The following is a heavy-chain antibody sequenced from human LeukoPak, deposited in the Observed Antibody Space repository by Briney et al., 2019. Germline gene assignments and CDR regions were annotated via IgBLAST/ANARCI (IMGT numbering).Heavy chain of an antibody. CDR1: GFTFSSYS. Sequence: PGGSLRLSCAASGFTFSSYSMNWVRQAPGKGLEWVSSISSSSSYIYYADSVKGRFTISRDNAKNSLYLQMNILKAENTSHQYTTALGITMIGGVWGEGMTVVISS. D-gene: IGHD3-10*02. V-gene: IGHV3-21*03. CDR2: ISSSSSYI. J-gene: IGHJ6*04. CDR3: TALGITMIGGV.